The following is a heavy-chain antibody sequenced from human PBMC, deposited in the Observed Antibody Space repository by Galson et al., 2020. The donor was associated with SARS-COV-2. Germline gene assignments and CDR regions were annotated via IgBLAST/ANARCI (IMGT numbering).Heavy chain of an antibody. Sequence: SGPTLVKPTQTLTLTCTLSGFSLSTTGVSVGWIRQTPQKALEWLAFIYWDDDKRYSPSMKTRLTITKDTSKNQVVLTMTDVDPVDTATYYCAHSAYSAPSPPPDPWGQGTLVTVSS. CDR3: AHSAYSAPSPPPDP. D-gene: IGHD2-21*01. J-gene: IGHJ5*02. V-gene: IGHV2-5*02. CDR2: IYWDDDK. CDR1: GFSLSTTGVS.